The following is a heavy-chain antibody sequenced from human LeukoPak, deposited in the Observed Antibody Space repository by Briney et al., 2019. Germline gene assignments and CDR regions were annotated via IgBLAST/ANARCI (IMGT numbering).Heavy chain of an antibody. Sequence: PSETLSLTCTVSGGSVSSSSYYWGWIRQPPGKGLEWIGSIYYSGSTYYNPSLKSRVTISVDTSKNQFSLKLRSVTAADTAVYFCARDQSGYTYGRAFDYWGQGTLVTVSS. CDR1: GGSVSSSSYY. J-gene: IGHJ4*02. D-gene: IGHD5-18*01. CDR2: IYYSGST. CDR3: ARDQSGYTYGRAFDY. V-gene: IGHV4-39*01.